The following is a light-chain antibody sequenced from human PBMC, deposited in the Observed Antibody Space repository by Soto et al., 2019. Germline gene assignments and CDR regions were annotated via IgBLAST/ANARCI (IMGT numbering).Light chain of an antibody. V-gene: IGKV3-20*01. Sequence: EIVLTQSPGTLSLSPGERATLSCRASQSVSSSYLAWYQQKPGQAPRLLIYGASSRATGIPDRLSGSGSGTDFTLTISRLEPDDFAVYYCQQYGSSPTYTFGQGTKLEIK. CDR1: QSVSSSY. CDR3: QQYGSSPTYT. J-gene: IGKJ2*01. CDR2: GAS.